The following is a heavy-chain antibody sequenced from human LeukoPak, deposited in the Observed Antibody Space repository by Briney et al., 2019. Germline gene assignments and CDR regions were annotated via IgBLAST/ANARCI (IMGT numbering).Heavy chain of an antibody. D-gene: IGHD4-17*01. CDR3: ARGYGRGVVDY. CDR1: GFTFSYSW. V-gene: IGHV3-7*01. J-gene: IGHJ4*02. Sequence: PGGSLRLSCTASGFTFSYSWMIWIRRAPGTGLEWVANMNQDGSDKYHVASVRGRFTISRDNAKNSLYLQMNSLRAEDTAVYYCARGYGRGVVDYWGQGTLVTVSS. CDR2: MNQDGSDK.